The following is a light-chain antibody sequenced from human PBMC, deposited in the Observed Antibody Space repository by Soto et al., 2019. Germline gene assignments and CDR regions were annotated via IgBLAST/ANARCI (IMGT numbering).Light chain of an antibody. CDR2: STN. Sequence: QTVVTQEPSFSVSPGGTVTLTCGWSSGSVSTSYYPSWYQQTPGQAPRTLIYSTNTRSSGVPDRFSGSILGNKAALTITGAQADDESDYYCALYMGSGIVVFGGGTKLTVL. V-gene: IGLV8-61*01. CDR1: SGSVSTSYY. J-gene: IGLJ2*01. CDR3: ALYMGSGIVV.